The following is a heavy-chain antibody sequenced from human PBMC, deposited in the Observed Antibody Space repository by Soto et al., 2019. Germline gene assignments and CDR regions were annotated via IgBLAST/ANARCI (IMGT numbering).Heavy chain of an antibody. J-gene: IGHJ6*02. V-gene: IGHV3-15*07. CDR1: GFTFSNAW. D-gene: IGHD6-6*01. CDR2: IKSKTDGGTT. Sequence: GGSLRLSCAASGFTFSNAWMNWVRQAPGKGLEWVGRIKSKTDGGTTDYAAPVKGRFTISRDDSKNTLYLQMNSLKTEDTAVYYCTMYSARLLFYYGMDVWGQGTTVTVSS. CDR3: TMYSARLLFYYGMDV.